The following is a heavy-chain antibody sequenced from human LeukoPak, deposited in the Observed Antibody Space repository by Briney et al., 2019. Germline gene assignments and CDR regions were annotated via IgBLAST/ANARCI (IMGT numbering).Heavy chain of an antibody. J-gene: IGHJ4*02. Sequence: PGGSRRLSCAASGFTFSSYSMNWVRQAPAKGLEWVSSISSSSSYIYYADSVKGRFTISRDNAKNSLYLQMNSLRAEDTAVYYCARAKVGAHFGEDYWGQGTLVTVSS. V-gene: IGHV3-21*01. D-gene: IGHD1-26*01. CDR3: ARAKVGAHFGEDY. CDR1: GFTFSSYS. CDR2: ISSSSSYI.